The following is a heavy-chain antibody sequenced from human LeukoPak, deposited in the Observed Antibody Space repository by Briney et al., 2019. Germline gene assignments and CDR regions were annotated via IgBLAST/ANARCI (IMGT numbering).Heavy chain of an antibody. Sequence: PGGSLRLSCAASGFTFDDYGMSWVRQAPGKGLEWVSGINWKGSSTGYADSVKGRFTISRDNAKNSLYLQMNSLRAEDTGLYHCAKIRFGDYYYYMDVWGKGTTVTVSS. CDR1: GFTFDDYG. CDR2: INWKGSST. J-gene: IGHJ6*03. D-gene: IGHD3-3*01. V-gene: IGHV3-20*01. CDR3: AKIRFGDYYYYMDV.